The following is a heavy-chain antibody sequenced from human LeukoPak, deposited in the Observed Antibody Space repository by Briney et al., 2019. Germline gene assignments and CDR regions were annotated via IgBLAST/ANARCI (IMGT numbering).Heavy chain of an antibody. J-gene: IGHJ3*02. V-gene: IGHV1-18*01. Sequence: ASVKVSCKASGGTFSSYAISWVRQAPGQGLEWMGWISAYNGNTNYAQKFQDRVTMTTDTSTSTAYMELRSLRSDDTAVYYCAREEGVVVVTATDAFDIWGQGTMVTVSS. CDR3: AREEGVVVVTATDAFDI. CDR2: ISAYNGNT. D-gene: IGHD2-15*01. CDR1: GGTFSSYA.